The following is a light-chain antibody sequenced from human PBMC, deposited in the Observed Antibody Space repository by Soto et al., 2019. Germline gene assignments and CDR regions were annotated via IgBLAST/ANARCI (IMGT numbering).Light chain of an antibody. CDR1: QDISDY. CDR2: SAS. J-gene: IGKJ5*01. CDR3: QKFNTAPLT. V-gene: IGKV1-27*01. Sequence: DIQMTQSPSSLSASVGDRVTITCRASQDISDYLAWYQQKPEKVPKLLIYSASTLQSGVPSRFSGSGSGTEFTLTISSLPPEDVATYYCQKFNTAPLTFGQGTRLEI.